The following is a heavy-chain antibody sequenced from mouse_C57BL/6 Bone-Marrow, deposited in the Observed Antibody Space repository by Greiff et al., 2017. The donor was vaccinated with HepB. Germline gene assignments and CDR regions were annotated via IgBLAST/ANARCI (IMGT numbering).Heavy chain of an antibody. CDR1: GYTFTSYD. CDR3: ARFGGSSYGYYAMDY. J-gene: IGHJ4*01. V-gene: IGHV1-85*01. CDR2: IYPRDGST. Sequence: VQLQQSGPELVKPGASVKLSCKASGYTFTSYDINWVKQRPGQGLEWIGWIYPRDGSTKYNEKFKGKDTLTVDTSSSTAYMELHSLTSEDSAVYFCARFGGSSYGYYAMDYWGQGTSVTVSS. D-gene: IGHD1-1*01.